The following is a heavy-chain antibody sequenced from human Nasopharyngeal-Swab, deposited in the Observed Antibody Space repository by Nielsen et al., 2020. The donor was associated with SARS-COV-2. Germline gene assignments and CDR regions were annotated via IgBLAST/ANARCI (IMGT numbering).Heavy chain of an antibody. CDR1: GFTFSSYG. Sequence: GESLKISCAASGFTFSSYGMHWVRQAPGKGLEWVAVISYDGSNKYYADSVKGRFTISRDNSKNTLYLQMHSLRAEDTAVYYCAKGEGGIAPRDYYYYMDVWGKGTTVTVSS. V-gene: IGHV3-30*18. D-gene: IGHD1-26*01. CDR2: ISYDGSNK. CDR3: AKGEGGIAPRDYYYYMDV. J-gene: IGHJ6*03.